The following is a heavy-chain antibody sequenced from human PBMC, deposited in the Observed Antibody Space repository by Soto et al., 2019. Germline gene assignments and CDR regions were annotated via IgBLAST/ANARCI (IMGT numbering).Heavy chain of an antibody. J-gene: IGHJ4*02. CDR1: GFSVGSNY. CDR2: IYSNGDT. V-gene: IGHV3-53*02. Sequence: EVQLVETGGGLIQPGGSLRLSCAASGFSVGSNYMTWVRQSPGKGLEWVSLIYSNGDTDYADSVKGRFSISRDNFKNTLYLQMNNLRAEDTAVYHCARKSDSSPVPEADGVRGRGTLVTVSS. D-gene: IGHD2-8*01. CDR3: ARKSDSSPVPEADGV.